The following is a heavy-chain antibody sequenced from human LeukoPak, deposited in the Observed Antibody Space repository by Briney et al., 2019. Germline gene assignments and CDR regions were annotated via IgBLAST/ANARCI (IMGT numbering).Heavy chain of an antibody. J-gene: IGHJ6*03. CDR2: ISSSSSTI. V-gene: IGHV3-48*04. Sequence: GGSLRLSCAASGFTFSSYSMNWVRQAPGKGLEWVSYISSSSSTIYYADSVKGRFTISRDNARNSLSLQMNSLRAEDTAIYYCARDSDSSGWLDYYMDVWGKGTTVTISS. D-gene: IGHD6-19*01. CDR1: GFTFSSYS. CDR3: ARDSDSSGWLDYYMDV.